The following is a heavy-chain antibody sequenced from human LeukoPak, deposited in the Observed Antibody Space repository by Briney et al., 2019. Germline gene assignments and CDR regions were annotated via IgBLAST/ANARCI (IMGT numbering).Heavy chain of an antibody. D-gene: IGHD6-19*01. V-gene: IGHV4-4*02. CDR2: IYHSGST. J-gene: IGHJ2*01. CDR1: GGSISSSNW. Sequence: SETLSLTCAVSGGSISSSNWWSWVRQPPGKGLEWIGEIYHSGSTNYNPSLKSRVTISVDKSKNQFSLKLSSVTAADTAVYYCARGYSSGWYSGYWYFDLWGRGTLVTVSS. CDR3: ARGYSSGWYSGYWYFDL.